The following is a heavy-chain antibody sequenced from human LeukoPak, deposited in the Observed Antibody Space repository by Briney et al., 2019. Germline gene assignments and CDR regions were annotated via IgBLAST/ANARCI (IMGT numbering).Heavy chain of an antibody. Sequence: SETLSLTCTVSGGSISSSSYYWGWIRQPPGKGLEWIGSIYYSGSTYYNPSLKSRVTISVDTSKNQFSLKLSSVTAADTAVYYCARDYNSLSDLGGFDYWGQGTLVTVSS. CDR2: IYYSGST. CDR3: ARDYNSLSDLGGFDY. V-gene: IGHV4-39*02. D-gene: IGHD5-24*01. CDR1: GGSISSSSYY. J-gene: IGHJ4*02.